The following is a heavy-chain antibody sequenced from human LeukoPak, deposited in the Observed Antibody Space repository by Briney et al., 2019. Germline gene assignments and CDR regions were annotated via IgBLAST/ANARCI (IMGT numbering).Heavy chain of an antibody. CDR2: TYYRSQQWHS. CDR3: GRETDFGVVTH. D-gene: IGHD3-3*01. V-gene: IGHV6-1*01. CDR1: GDSVSSNGAS. J-gene: IGHJ4*02. Sequence: SQTLSLTCAISGDSVSSNGASWHWIRQSPSRGLEWLGRTYYRSQQWHSDYAPSVKGRLTLNPDTSKNQFSLQLNSMTPEDTAVYYCGRETDFGVVTHWGQGTLVTVSS.